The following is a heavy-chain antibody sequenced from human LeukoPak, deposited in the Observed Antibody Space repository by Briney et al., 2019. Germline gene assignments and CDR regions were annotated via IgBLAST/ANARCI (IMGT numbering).Heavy chain of an antibody. V-gene: IGHV4-38-2*01. J-gene: IGHJ4*02. D-gene: IGHD3-22*01. CDR1: GYSISSGYY. CDR2: IYHSGST. Sequence: PSETLSLTCAVSGYSISSGYYWGWIRQPPGKGLKWIGSIYHSGSTYYNPSLKSRVTISVDTSKNQFSLKLSSVTAADTAVNYCARRSITMIVVEGYFDHWGQGTLVTVSS. CDR3: ARRSITMIVVEGYFDH.